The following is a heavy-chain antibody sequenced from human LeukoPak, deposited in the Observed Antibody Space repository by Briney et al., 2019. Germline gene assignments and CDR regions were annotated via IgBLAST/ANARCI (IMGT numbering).Heavy chain of an antibody. D-gene: IGHD3-22*01. V-gene: IGHV3-23*01. Sequence: GGSLRLSCVASGFRFSAYAMNWVRQAPGKGLEWVSVISGSGGSTYYADSVKGRFTISRDNSKNTLYLQMNSLRAEDTAVYYCAKVGDSSGYYYFFDYWGQGTLVTVSS. CDR1: GFRFSAYA. J-gene: IGHJ4*02. CDR2: ISGSGGST. CDR3: AKVGDSSGYYYFFDY.